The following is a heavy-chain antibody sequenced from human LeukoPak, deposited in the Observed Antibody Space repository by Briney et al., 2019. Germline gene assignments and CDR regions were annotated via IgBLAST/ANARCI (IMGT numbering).Heavy chain of an antibody. CDR3: ARYCGGGSCFDY. V-gene: IGHV3-7*04. Sequence: PGGSLRLSCAASGFPFSSRWMSWVRQAPGKGLEWVANIKADGSEKYYVDSVKGRFTVSRDNAKNSLYLQMNSLRAEDTGLYYCARYCGGGSCFDYWGRGTLATVSS. CDR2: IKADGSEK. J-gene: IGHJ4*02. D-gene: IGHD2-15*01. CDR1: GFPFSSRW.